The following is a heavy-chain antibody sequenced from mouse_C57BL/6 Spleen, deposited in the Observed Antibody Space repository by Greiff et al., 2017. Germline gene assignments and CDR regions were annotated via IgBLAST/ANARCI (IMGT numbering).Heavy chain of an antibody. V-gene: IGHV1-81*01. CDR3: ARRDDSDGFAY. D-gene: IGHD2-4*01. J-gene: IGHJ3*01. CDR1: GYTFTIYC. Sequence: VQLQQSGAELARPGASVKLSCKASGYTFTIYCISWVKQRPGQGLEWIGEIYPRSGNTYYNEKFKGKATLTADKSSSTAYMELRSLTSEDSAVYVCARRDDSDGFAYWGQGTLGTVSA. CDR2: IYPRSGNT.